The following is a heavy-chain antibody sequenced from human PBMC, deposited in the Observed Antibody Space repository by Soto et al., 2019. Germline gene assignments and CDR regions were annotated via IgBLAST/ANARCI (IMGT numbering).Heavy chain of an antibody. D-gene: IGHD3-9*01. J-gene: IGHJ4*02. V-gene: IGHV3-21*01. CDR2: ISSSSSYI. CDR3: ARFSGTGLDY. Sequence: EVQLVESGGGLVKPGGSLRLSCAASGFTFSTYSINWVRQPPGKGLEWVSSISSSSSYIYYADSVKGRFTISRDNAKNSLYLKMNSLRAEDTAVYYCARFSGTGLDYWGQGTLVTVSS. CDR1: GFTFSTYS.